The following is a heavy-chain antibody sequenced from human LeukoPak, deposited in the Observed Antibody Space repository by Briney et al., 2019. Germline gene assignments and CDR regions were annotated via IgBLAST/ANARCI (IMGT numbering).Heavy chain of an antibody. J-gene: IGHJ4*02. CDR2: VYYTGST. CDR3: ARVSPYSSGWYYFDY. Sequence: SETLSLTCTVSGGSISTYYWSWIRQPPGEGLEWIGYVYYTGSTNYNPSLKSRVTISLDTSKNRFSLKLSSVTAADTAVYYCARVSPYSSGWYYFDYWGQGTLVTVSS. CDR1: GGSISTYY. V-gene: IGHV4-59*01. D-gene: IGHD6-19*01.